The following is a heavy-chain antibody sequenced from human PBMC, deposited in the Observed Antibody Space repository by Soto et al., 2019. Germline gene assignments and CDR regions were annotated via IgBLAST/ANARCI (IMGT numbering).Heavy chain of an antibody. CDR3: ARSRHGSGSYTHFYYGLDV. D-gene: IGHD3-10*01. J-gene: IGHJ6*02. V-gene: IGHV3-30-3*01. CDR1: GFTFISYA. Sequence: QVQLVESGGGVVQHGRSLRLSCAASGFTFISYAMHWVRQAPGKGLERVAVISFDGSTEYYADSVKGRFTISRDNSKNTVYLQRNSLRYEDTAVYYCARSRHGSGSYTHFYYGLDVWGQGTTVTVSS. CDR2: ISFDGSTE.